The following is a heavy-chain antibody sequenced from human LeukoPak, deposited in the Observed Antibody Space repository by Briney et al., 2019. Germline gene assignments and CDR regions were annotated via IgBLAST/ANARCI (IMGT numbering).Heavy chain of an antibody. V-gene: IGHV1-2*02. J-gene: IGHJ4*02. D-gene: IGHD2-15*01. CDR3: ATSHGLGYGSGGSCYSDY. Sequence: ASVKVSCKASGYTFTGYNMHWVRQAPGQGGEWRGGINPNSGGTNYAQKLQGRVTMPRDTAIRTAYMELRRLRSDDTAVYYCATSHGLGYGSGGSCYSDYWGQGTLVTVSS. CDR1: GYTFTGYN. CDR2: INPNSGGT.